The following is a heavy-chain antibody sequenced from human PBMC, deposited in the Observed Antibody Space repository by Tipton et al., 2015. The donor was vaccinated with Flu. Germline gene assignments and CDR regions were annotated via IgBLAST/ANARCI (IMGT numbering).Heavy chain of an antibody. J-gene: IGHJ4*02. D-gene: IGHD2-15*01. V-gene: IGHV1-46*01. CDR1: GYTFTSYY. Sequence: QVQLVQSGAEVKKPGASVKVSCKASGYTFTSYYMHWVRQAPGQGLEWMGIINPSGGSTSYAQKFQGRVTMTRDTSTSTVYMELSSLRSEDTAVYYCARQRPVAASLNYFDYCGQGTLVTVSS. CDR2: INPSGGST. CDR3: ARQRPVAASLNYFDY.